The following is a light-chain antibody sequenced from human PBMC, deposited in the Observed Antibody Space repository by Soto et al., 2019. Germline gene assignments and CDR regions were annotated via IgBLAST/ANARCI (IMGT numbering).Light chain of an antibody. CDR1: SSDVGAYNY. CDR2: DVS. V-gene: IGLV2-14*01. Sequence: QSVLTQPASVSGSPGQSITISCTGTSSDVGAYNYVSWFQQHPGKAPRLIMYDVSNRPSGVSNRFSGSKSGNTASLTISGLQAEDEADYYCSSYTTSTTGVFGGGTKLTVL. J-gene: IGLJ3*02. CDR3: SSYTTSTTGV.